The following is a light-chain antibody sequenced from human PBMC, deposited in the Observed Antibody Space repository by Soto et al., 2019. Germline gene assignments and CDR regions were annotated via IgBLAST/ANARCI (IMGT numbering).Light chain of an antibody. CDR2: SAS. CDR1: QGIDSW. CDR3: QRANSFPPYT. Sequence: DIQMTQSPSSVSASVGDRVTITCRASQGIDSWLAWYQQKPGKAPKLLIYSASTLQSGVPSRFSGSESGTDFTLTISSLQPEDFATYFCQRANSFPPYTFGQGTKLEIK. J-gene: IGKJ2*01. V-gene: IGKV1-12*01.